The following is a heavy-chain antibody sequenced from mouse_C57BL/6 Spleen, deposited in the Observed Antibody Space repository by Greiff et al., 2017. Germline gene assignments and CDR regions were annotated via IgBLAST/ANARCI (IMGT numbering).Heavy chain of an antibody. D-gene: IGHD2-1*01. J-gene: IGHJ4*01. CDR1: GYTFTDYY. V-gene: IGHV1-77*01. CDR3: ARSGGPYGNPLYYAIDY. Sequence: QVQLQQSGAELVKPGASVKISCKASGYTFTDYYINWVKQRPGQGLEWIGKIGPGSGSTYYNEKFKGKATLTADKSSSTAYMQLSSLTSEDAAVYFWARSGGPYGNPLYYAIDYWGQGTSVTVSS. CDR2: IGPGSGST.